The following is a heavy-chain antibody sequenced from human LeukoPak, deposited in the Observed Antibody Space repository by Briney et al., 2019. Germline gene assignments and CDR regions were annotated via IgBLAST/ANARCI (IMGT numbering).Heavy chain of an antibody. Sequence: GGSLRLSCAASGFTVSSNYMSWVRQAPGKGLEWVSGISGSGGSTYYADSVKGRFTISRDNSKNTLYLQMNSLTAEDTAVYYCAKDSVPYYYGSGSYPDYWGQGTLVTVSS. V-gene: IGHV3-23*01. D-gene: IGHD3-10*01. CDR2: ISGSGGST. J-gene: IGHJ4*02. CDR1: GFTVSSNY. CDR3: AKDSVPYYYGSGSYPDY.